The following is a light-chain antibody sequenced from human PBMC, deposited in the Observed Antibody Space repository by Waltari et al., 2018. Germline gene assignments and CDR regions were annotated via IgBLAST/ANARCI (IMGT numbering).Light chain of an antibody. CDR1: SSDVGSYIR. J-gene: IGLJ2*01. CDR2: EGS. Sequence: QSALTQPASVSGSPGQSITISCTGTSSDVGSYIRVSWYQQHPGKAPNLMIYEGSKRPSGVSNRFSGSKSGNTASLTISGLQAEDEADYYCCSYAGSSTFVVFGGGTMLTVL. V-gene: IGLV2-23*03. CDR3: CSYAGSSTFVV.